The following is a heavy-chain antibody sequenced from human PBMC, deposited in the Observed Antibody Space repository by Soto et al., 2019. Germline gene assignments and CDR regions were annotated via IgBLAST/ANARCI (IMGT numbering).Heavy chain of an antibody. CDR3: ARASGYCSSTNCYPFDY. CDR1: GGSISSGDYY. D-gene: IGHD2-2*01. J-gene: IGHJ4*02. V-gene: IGHV4-30-4*01. Sequence: KTSETLSLTCTVSGGSISSGDYYWSWIRQPPGKGLEWIGYIFYSGSTYYNPSLKSRVTISVDTSKNQFSLKLSSVTAADTAVYYCARASGYCSSTNCYPFDYWGQGTLVTVSS. CDR2: IFYSGST.